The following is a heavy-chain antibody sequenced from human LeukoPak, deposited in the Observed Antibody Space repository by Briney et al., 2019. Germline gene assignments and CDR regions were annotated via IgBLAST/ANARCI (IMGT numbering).Heavy chain of an antibody. CDR1: GASISSGGYS. V-gene: IGHV4-30-2*01. CDR2: IYHSGST. J-gene: IGHJ4*02. D-gene: IGHD5-24*01. Sequence: SETLSLTCAVSGASISSGGYSWSWIRQPPGKGLEWIGDIYHSGSTYYNPSLESRVTISLDRSKNQFSLKLSSVTAADTAVYYCSTSRDGYNYFDYWGQGTLVTVSS. CDR3: STSRDGYNYFDY.